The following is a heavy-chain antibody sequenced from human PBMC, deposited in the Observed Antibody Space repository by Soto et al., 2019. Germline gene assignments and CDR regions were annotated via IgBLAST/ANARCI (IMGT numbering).Heavy chain of an antibody. CDR3: AIFFFQAEDGIRDVRSVSAFLLNRSSDL. J-gene: IGHJ2*01. V-gene: IGHV4-39*01. D-gene: IGHD3-10*02. CDR2: IYYSGRS. Sequence: KGLDWIGSIYYSGRSDSNPSLRSRGTISVDTSKNRFSLKLSSVTAADTAVYYCAIFFFQAEDGIRDVRSVSAFLLNRSSDL.